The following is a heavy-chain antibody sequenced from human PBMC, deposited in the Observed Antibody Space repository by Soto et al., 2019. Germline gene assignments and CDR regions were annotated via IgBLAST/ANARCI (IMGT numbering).Heavy chain of an antibody. CDR1: GFTFSSYA. J-gene: IGHJ4*02. V-gene: IGHV3-30-3*01. Sequence: GGSLRLSCAASGFTFSSYAMHWVRQAPGKGLEWVAVISYDGSNKYYADSVKGRFTISRDNSKNTLYLQMNSLRAEDTAVYYCARDLNGYSYGYTFDYCGQGTLVTVSS. CDR3: ARDLNGYSYGYTFDY. CDR2: ISYDGSNK. D-gene: IGHD5-18*01.